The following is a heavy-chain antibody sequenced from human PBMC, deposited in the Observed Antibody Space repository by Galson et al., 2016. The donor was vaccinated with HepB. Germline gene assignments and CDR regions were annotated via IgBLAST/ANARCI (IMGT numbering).Heavy chain of an antibody. J-gene: IGHJ4*02. CDR3: AKDIYSSGYSALDY. V-gene: IGHV3-43*01. CDR2: ITRDASST. CDR1: GFTFDDYT. Sequence: SLRLSCAASGFTFDDYTMYWVRQAPGKGLEWVSHITRDASSTHYADSVKGRFTTSRDNSKNSLYLQMNSLRIEDTALYYCAKDIYSSGYSALDYLGQGTPVTVSS. D-gene: IGHD3-22*01.